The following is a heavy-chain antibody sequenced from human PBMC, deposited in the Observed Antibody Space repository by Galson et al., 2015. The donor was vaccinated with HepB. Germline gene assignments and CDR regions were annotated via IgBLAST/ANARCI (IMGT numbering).Heavy chain of an antibody. Sequence: SLRLSCAASGFTLSTAWMTWVRQAPGEGLEWVGRSLSKSHGGTTVCAAPVTDRFTGSRDDSKDTCYMQMNSLKTEDTAVYYCTTYFDTRGDYWGQGTLVTVSS. D-gene: IGHD3-9*01. CDR1: GFTLSTAW. V-gene: IGHV3-15*01. CDR3: TTYFDTRGDY. CDR2: SLSKSHGGTT. J-gene: IGHJ4*02.